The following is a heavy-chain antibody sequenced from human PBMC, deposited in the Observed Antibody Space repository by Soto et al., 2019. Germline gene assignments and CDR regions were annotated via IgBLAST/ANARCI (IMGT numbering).Heavy chain of an antibody. D-gene: IGHD3-22*01. CDR2: IYYSGST. V-gene: IGHV4-59*01. CDR1: GGSISSYY. Sequence: LETLSLTYTVSGGSISSYYWSWIRQPPGKGLEWIGYIYYSGSTNYNPSLKSRVTISVDTSKNQFSLKLSSVTAADTAVYYCARGSMIVAPDYWGQGTLVTVS. CDR3: ARGSMIVAPDY. J-gene: IGHJ4*02.